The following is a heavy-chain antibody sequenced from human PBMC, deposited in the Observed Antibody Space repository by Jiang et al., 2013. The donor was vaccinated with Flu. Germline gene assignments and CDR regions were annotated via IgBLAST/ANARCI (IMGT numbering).Heavy chain of an antibody. V-gene: IGHV4-34*01. CDR1: GGSFSGYY. CDR3: ARGAGYYGERYFDL. D-gene: IGHD2/OR15-2a*01. Sequence: LLKPSETLSLTCAVYGGSFSGYYWSWIRQPPGKGLEWIGEINHSGSTNYNPSLKSRVTISVDTSKNQFSLKLSSVTAADTAVYYCARGAGYYGERYFDLWGRGTLVTVSS. J-gene: IGHJ2*01. CDR2: INHSGST.